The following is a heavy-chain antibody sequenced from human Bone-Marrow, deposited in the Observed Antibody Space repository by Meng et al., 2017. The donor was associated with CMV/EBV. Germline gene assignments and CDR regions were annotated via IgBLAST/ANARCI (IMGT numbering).Heavy chain of an antibody. V-gene: IGHV3-74*01. CDR1: GFTSSDYW. D-gene: IGHD2-2*01. J-gene: IGHJ4*02. Sequence: GESLKIYCAASGFTSSDYWMHWVRQAPGKGLVWVSRINSDGSTTSYADSVKGRFSISRDNAKNTLYLQMNSLRAEDTAVYYCASDLSRGYCSSTSCYPNFDYWGQGTLVTVSS. CDR3: ASDLSRGYCSSTSCYPNFDY. CDR2: INSDGSTT.